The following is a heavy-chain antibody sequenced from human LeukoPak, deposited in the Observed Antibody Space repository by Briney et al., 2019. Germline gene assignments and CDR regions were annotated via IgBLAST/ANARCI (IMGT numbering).Heavy chain of an antibody. Sequence: ASVKVSCKASGYTFTGYYMHWVRQAPGQGLEWMGWINPNSGGTNYAQKFQGRVTMTRDTSISTAYMELSRLRSDDTAVYYCAREIARNGIVVVIPDAFDIWGQGTMVTVSS. CDR2: INPNSGGT. V-gene: IGHV1-2*02. CDR1: GYTFTGYY. CDR3: AREIARNGIVVVIPDAFDI. J-gene: IGHJ3*02. D-gene: IGHD3-22*01.